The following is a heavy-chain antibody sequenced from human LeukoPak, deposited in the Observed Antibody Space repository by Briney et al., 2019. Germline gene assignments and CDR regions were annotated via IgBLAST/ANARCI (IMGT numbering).Heavy chain of an antibody. J-gene: IGHJ4*02. Sequence: SETLSLTCAVSGGSISSGGYSWSWIRQPPGKGLEWIGYIYHSGSTYYNPSLKSRVTISVDRSKNQFSLNLSSVTAADTAVYYCARGADILTGYFDYWGQGTLVTVSS. V-gene: IGHV4-30-2*01. CDR3: ARGADILTGYFDY. D-gene: IGHD3-9*01. CDR1: GGSISSGGYS. CDR2: IYHSGST.